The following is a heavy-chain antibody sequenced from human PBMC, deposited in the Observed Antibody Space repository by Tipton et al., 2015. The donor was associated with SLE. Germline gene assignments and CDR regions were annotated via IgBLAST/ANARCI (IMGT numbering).Heavy chain of an antibody. CDR3: ARGYYYGSRTYYNFDY. CDR2: IYYSGST. CDR1: GGSISSHY. Sequence: TLSLTCTVSGGSISSHYWSWIRQPPGKGLEWIGYIYYSGSTNYNPSLKSRVTISVDTSKNQFSLKLNSVTAADTAVYYCARGYYYGSRTYYNFDYWGQGALVTVSS. V-gene: IGHV4-59*11. J-gene: IGHJ4*02. D-gene: IGHD3-10*01.